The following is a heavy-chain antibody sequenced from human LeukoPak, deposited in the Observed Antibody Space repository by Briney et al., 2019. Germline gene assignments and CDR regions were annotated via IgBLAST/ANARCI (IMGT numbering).Heavy chain of an antibody. D-gene: IGHD5-24*01. V-gene: IGHV4-39*01. CDR3: ARRVGYKSGFDY. CDR1: GGSISSSSYY. J-gene: IGHJ4*02. Sequence: MPSETLSLTCTVSGGSISSSSYYWGWIRQPPGKGLEWIGSIYYSGSTYYNPSLKSRVTISVDMSKNQFSLKLSSVTAADTAVYYCARRVGYKSGFDYWGQGTLVTVSS. CDR2: IYYSGST.